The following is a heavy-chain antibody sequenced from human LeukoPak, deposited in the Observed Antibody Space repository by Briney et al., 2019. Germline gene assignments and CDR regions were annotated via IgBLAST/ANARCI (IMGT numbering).Heavy chain of an antibody. CDR2: ISSSSSYI. CDR1: GFTFSSYS. D-gene: IGHD3-10*01. Sequence: GESLRLSCAASGFTFSSYSMNWVRQAPGKGLEWVSSISSSSSYIYYADSVKGRFTISRDNAKNSLYLQMNSLRAEDTAVYYCARPLSEGFDPWGKGTTVTISS. V-gene: IGHV3-21*01. J-gene: IGHJ6*04. CDR3: ARPLSEGFDP.